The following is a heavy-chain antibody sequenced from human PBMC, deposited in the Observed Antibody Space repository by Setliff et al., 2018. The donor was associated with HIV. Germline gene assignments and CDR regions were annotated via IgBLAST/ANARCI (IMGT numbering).Heavy chain of an antibody. CDR1: GYTFTGYY. V-gene: IGHV1-2*02. CDR2: INPNSGGT. CDR3: LRRATAAEVFDY. D-gene: IGHD6-13*01. Sequence: ASVKVSCKASGYTFTGYYMHWVRQAPGQGLEWMGWINPNSGGTNYAQKFQGRLTITRDTSANTAYMELSNLRSEDTAIYYCLRRATAAEVFDYWGQGTLVTVSS. J-gene: IGHJ4*02.